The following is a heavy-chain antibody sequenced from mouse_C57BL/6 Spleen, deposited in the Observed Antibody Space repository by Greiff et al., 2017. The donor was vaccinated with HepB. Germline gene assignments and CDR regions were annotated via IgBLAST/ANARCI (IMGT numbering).Heavy chain of an antibody. V-gene: IGHV5-9-1*02. J-gene: IGHJ2*01. CDR3: TRDRVGYFDY. Sequence: EVKVVESGEGLVKPGGSLKLSCAASGFTFSSYAMSWVRQTPEKRLEWVAYISSGGDYIYYADTVKGRFTISRDNARNTLYLQMSSLKSEDTAMYYCTRDRVGYFDYWGQGTTLTVSS. CDR1: GFTFSSYA. CDR2: ISSGGDYI.